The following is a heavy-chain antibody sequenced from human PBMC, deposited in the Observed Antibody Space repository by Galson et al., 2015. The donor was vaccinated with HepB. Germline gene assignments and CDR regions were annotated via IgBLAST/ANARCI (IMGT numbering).Heavy chain of an antibody. CDR3: ARGGGEYSGYVDY. CDR2: ISSSSSTI. V-gene: IGHV3-48*01. CDR1: GFTFSTYS. J-gene: IGHJ4*02. D-gene: IGHD5-12*01. Sequence: SLRLSCAASGFTFSTYSMNWVRQAPGKGLEWVSYISSSSSTIYYADSVKGRFTISRDNAKNSLYLQMNSLRAEDTAVYYCARGGGEYSGYVDYWGQGTLVTVSS.